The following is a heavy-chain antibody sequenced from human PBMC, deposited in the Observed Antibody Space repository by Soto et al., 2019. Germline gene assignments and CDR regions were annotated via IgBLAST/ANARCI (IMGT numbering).Heavy chain of an antibody. Sequence: QVQLVQSGAEVKKPGSSVKVSCKASGGTFSSYAISWVRQAPGQGLEWMGGIIPIFGTANYAQKFQGRVTITADESTSTAYMELSSLRSEDTGVYYCARGGGYCSSTSCEYYYYYGMDVWGQGTTVTVSS. J-gene: IGHJ6*02. CDR3: ARGGGYCSSTSCEYYYYYGMDV. CDR2: IIPIFGTA. CDR1: GGTFSSYA. V-gene: IGHV1-69*01. D-gene: IGHD2-2*01.